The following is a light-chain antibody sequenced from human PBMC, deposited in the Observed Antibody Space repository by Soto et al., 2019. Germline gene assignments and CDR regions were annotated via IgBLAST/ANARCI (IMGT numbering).Light chain of an antibody. V-gene: IGKV4-1*01. CDR3: HQYAVTPRT. CDR1: QSVLYSPNNKNY. J-gene: IGKJ1*01. Sequence: DIVMTQSPDSLAVSLGERATINCKSSQSVLYSPNNKNYLAWYQKKPGQPPKLLIYWASNRESGVPDRFSGSGSATDFTLTISSLQAEDVATYYCHQYAVTPRTFGQGTKVEIK. CDR2: WAS.